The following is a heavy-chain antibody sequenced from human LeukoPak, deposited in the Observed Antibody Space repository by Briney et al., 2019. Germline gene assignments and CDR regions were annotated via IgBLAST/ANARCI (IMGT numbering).Heavy chain of an antibody. V-gene: IGHV3-23*01. CDR2: ISESGSGT. CDR1: GFTFNTCA. CDR3: AKGVFGVNRAFDY. D-gene: IGHD3-3*01. J-gene: IGHJ4*02. Sequence: GGSLRLSCEASGFTFNTCAMSWVSQAPGKGLEWVSAISESGSGTYYADSVKGRFTISRDNSKNTLSLQMNSLRVDDTALYYCAKGVFGVNRAFDYWGQGTLVTVSS.